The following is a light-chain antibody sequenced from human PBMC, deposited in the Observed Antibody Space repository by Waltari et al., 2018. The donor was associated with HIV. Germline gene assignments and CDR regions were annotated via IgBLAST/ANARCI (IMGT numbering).Light chain of an antibody. CDR3: QHYGT. V-gene: IGKV3-20*01. CDR2: GAS. CDR1: QSVHTNY. Sequence: EIVLTQSPGTLSLSPGQSVTLSCRDSQSVHTNYLAWYQHKPGQAPRLLIYGASSRATGIPDRFSASGSGTDFTLTINRVGPGDSAVYYCQHYGTFGQGSRVEIK. J-gene: IGKJ1*01.